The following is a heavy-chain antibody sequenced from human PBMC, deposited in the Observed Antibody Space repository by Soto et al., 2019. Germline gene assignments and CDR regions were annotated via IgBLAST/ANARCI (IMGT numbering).Heavy chain of an antibody. CDR2: INPSGGST. D-gene: IGHD4-17*01. CDR3: ARGRRAGYGDYGMDV. CDR1: GYTFTSYY. Sequence: ASVKVSCKASGYTFTSYYMHWVRQAPGQGLEWMGIINPSGGSTSYAQKFQGRVTMTRDTSTSTVYTELSSLRSEDTAVYYCARGRRAGYGDYGMDVWGQGTTVTVSS. V-gene: IGHV1-46*01. J-gene: IGHJ6*02.